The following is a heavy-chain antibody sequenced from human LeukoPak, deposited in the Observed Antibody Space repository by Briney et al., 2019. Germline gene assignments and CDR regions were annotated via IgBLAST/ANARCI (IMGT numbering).Heavy chain of an antibody. CDR2: IYYSGST. V-gene: IGHV4-59*11. Sequence: SETLSLTCTVPGGSISSHYWSWIRQPPGKGQEWNGYIYYSGSTNYKPSLKSRVTISVDTSKNHFSLKLSSVTAADTAVYYCARSEYSSSWALFDYWGQGTLVTVSS. D-gene: IGHD6-13*01. CDR1: GGSISSHY. CDR3: ARSEYSSSWALFDY. J-gene: IGHJ4*02.